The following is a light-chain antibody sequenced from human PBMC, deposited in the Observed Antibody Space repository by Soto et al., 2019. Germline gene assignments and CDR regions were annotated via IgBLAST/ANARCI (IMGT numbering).Light chain of an antibody. CDR2: DSS. V-gene: IGKV3-20*01. CDR3: QQYDLPSWT. Sequence: EVVLAQSQATLFMCQGERATLSCRASQSVSSNFLAWYQHKPGQAPRLLIYDSSSRATGIPDRFSGSGSGTDFTLSIIRPEPEDFAVYYSQQYDLPSWTFGQG. CDR1: QSVSSNF. J-gene: IGKJ1*01.